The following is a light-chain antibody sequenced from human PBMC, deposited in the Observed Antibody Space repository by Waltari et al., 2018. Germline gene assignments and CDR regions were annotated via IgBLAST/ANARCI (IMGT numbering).Light chain of an antibody. J-gene: IGLJ3*02. CDR1: SSDVGGYDY. CDR2: EVN. Sequence: QSALTQPPSASGSPGQSVTISCTGTSSDVGGYDYVSWYQQYPGKAPTLKIYEVNKRPSGVPDRFSGSKSGNTASLTVSGLQAEDEADYYCSSYTGSNTFPWVLGGGTKLTVL. V-gene: IGLV2-8*01. CDR3: SSYTGSNTFPWV.